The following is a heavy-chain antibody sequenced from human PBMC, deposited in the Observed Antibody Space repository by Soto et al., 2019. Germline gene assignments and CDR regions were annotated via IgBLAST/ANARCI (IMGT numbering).Heavy chain of an antibody. D-gene: IGHD2-2*01. Sequence: VKLSRKASGYSYKSYRISRLRHAPGKGLEWMGWISAYNGNTNYAQKLQGRVTMTTDTSTSTAYMELRSLRSDDTAVYYCASDCASCGSCYCCNGMDVWGKRSTVTVSS. CDR1: GYSYKSYR. CDR3: ASDCASCGSCYCCNGMDV. J-gene: IGHJ6*01. V-gene: IGHV1-18*01. CDR2: ISAYNGNT.